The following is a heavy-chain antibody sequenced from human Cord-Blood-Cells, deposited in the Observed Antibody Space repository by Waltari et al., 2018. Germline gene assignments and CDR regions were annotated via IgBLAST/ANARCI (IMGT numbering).Heavy chain of an antibody. Sequence: QVQLQESGPGLVKPSQTLSLTCTVSGGSISSGDYYWSWIRQPPGKGREWIGYIYYGGSTYSNPAPKVRVTISVDTSKNQFSLKLSSVTAADTAVYYCARDGDYYMDVWGKGTMVTVSS. V-gene: IGHV4-30-4*08. J-gene: IGHJ6*03. CDR2: IYYGGST. CDR1: GGSISSGDYY. CDR3: ARDGDYYMDV. D-gene: IGHD4-17*01.